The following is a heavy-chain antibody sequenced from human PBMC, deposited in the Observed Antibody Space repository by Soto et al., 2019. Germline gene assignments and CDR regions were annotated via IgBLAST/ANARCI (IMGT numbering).Heavy chain of an antibody. CDR1: GGSISSSSYY. CDR2: IYYSGST. V-gene: IGHV4-39*01. CDR3: HWNDDYYYGMDV. J-gene: IGHJ6*02. Sequence: QLQLQESGPGLVKPSETLSLTCTVSGGSISSSSYYWGWIRQPPGKGLEWIGSIYYSGSTYYNPSLKSRVTISVDTSKNQFSLKLSSVTAADTAVYYCHWNDDYYYGMDVWGQGTTVTVSS. D-gene: IGHD1-1*01.